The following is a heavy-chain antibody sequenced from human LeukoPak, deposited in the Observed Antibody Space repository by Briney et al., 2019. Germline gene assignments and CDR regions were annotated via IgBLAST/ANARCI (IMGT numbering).Heavy chain of an antibody. J-gene: IGHJ3*02. CDR2: IYYSGST. V-gene: IGHV4-59*11. CDR3: ARTRYTYYDFWSGYSNDAFDI. D-gene: IGHD3-3*01. CDR1: GGSISSHY. Sequence: SETLSLTCTVSGGSISSHYWSWIRQPPGKGLEWIGYIYYSGSTNYNPSLKSRVTISVDTSKNQFSLKLNSVTAADTAVYYCARTRYTYYDFWSGYSNDAFDIWGQGTMVTVSS.